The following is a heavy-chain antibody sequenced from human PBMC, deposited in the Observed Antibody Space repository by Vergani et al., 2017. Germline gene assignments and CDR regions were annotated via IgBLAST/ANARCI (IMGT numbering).Heavy chain of an antibody. Sequence: QVQLQESGPGLVKPSETLSLTCTVSGGSISSYYWSWIRQPPGKGLEWIGYIYYSGSTNYNPSLKSRVTISVDTSKNQFSLKLSSVTAADTAVYYCARTTSYFDYWGQGTTVTVSS. CDR3: ARTTSYFDY. CDR2: IYYSGST. CDR1: GGSISSYY. J-gene: IGHJ4*03. V-gene: IGHV4-59*01. D-gene: IGHD1-1*01.